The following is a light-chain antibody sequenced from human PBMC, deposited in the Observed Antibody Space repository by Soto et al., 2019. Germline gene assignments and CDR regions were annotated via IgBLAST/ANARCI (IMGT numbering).Light chain of an antibody. J-gene: IGKJ1*01. CDR3: QQYYSTPT. CDR2: SAS. CDR1: QSIATH. V-gene: IGKV1-39*01. Sequence: DIQMTQSPSSLSASVGDRVTVTCRASQSIATHLNWYHQKPGKGPKLLIYSASNLQSGVPSRFSGSGSGTDFTLTISSLQPEDFATYYCQQYYSTPTFGQGTKVEIK.